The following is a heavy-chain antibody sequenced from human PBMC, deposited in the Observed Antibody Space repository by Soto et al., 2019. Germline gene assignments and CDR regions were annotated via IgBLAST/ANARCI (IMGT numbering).Heavy chain of an antibody. CDR1: GFTFSSYA. J-gene: IGHJ5*02. V-gene: IGHV3-23*01. D-gene: IGHD2-2*01. CDR3: AKDHCSSTSCYAKWFDP. CDR2: ISGSGGST. Sequence: EVQLLESGGGLVQPGGSLRLSCAASGFTFSSYAMSWVRQAPGKGLEWVSAISGSGGSTYYADSVKGRFTISRDNSNNTLYLQMNSLRAEDTAVYYCAKDHCSSTSCYAKWFDPWGQGTLVTVSS.